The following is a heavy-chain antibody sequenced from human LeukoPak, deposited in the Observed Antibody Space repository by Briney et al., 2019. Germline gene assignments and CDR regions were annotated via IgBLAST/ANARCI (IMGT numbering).Heavy chain of an antibody. Sequence: GGSLRLSCAASGFTFNSYSMNWVRQAPGKGLEWVSSISSVSTYIHYADSVKGRFTISRDNAKNSLYLQMNSLRAEDTAVYYCARLGYSSSSNIYYFDYWGQGTLVTVSS. CDR2: ISSVSTYI. CDR3: ARLGYSSSSNIYYFDY. D-gene: IGHD6-6*01. CDR1: GFTFNSYS. J-gene: IGHJ4*02. V-gene: IGHV3-21*01.